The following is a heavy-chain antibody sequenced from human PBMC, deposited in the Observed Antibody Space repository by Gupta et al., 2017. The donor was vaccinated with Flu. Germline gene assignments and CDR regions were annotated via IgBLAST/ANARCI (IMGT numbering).Heavy chain of an antibody. J-gene: IGHJ4*02. V-gene: IGHV3-53*01. CDR3: ARFGDTTSWYLDY. D-gene: IGHD2-21*01. CDR1: TVSSNY. CDR2: IYRDGKT. Sequence: TVSSNYMGWVRQAPGKGLEWVSIIYRDGKTYYADSVKGRFTISRDSSNNTVTLLVTSLRAEDTAKYFWARFGDTTSWYLDYWGQGTLVTVSS.